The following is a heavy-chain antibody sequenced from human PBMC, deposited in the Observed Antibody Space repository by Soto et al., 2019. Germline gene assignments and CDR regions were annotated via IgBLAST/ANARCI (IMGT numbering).Heavy chain of an antibody. D-gene: IGHD5-12*01. J-gene: IGHJ4*02. CDR3: ASSTSMATISVFDY. CDR1: GGTFSSYA. V-gene: IGHV1-69*13. CDR2: IIPIFGTA. Sequence: EASVKVSCKASGGTFSSYAISWVRQAPGQGLEWMGGIIPIFGTANYAQKFQGRVTITADESTSTAYMELSSLRSEDTAVYYCASSTSMATISVFDYWGQGTLVTVSS.